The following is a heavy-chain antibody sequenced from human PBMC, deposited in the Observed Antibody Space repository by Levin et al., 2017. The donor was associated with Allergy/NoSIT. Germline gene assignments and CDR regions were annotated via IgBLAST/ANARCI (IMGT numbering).Heavy chain of an antibody. CDR2: IKQDGSEK. CDR1: GFTFSSYW. V-gene: IGHV3-7*01. D-gene: IGHD5-18*01. Sequence: GESLKISCAASGFTFSSYWMSWVRQAPGKGLEWVANIKQDGSEKYYVDSVKGRFTISRDNAKNSLYLQMNSLRAEDTAVYYCARSYSFVYFDYWGQGTLVTVSS. CDR3: ARSYSFVYFDY. J-gene: IGHJ4*02.